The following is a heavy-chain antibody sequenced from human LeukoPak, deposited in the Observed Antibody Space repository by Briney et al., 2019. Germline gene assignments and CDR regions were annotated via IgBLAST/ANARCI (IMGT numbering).Heavy chain of an antibody. CDR2: INSDGSST. V-gene: IGHV3-74*01. Sequence: PGGSLRLSCGASSFTFSSYVMSWVRQAPGKGLVWVSRINSDGSSTSYADSVKGRFTISRDNAKNTLYLQMNSLRAEDTAVYYCASSSGYDYWGQGTLVTVSS. CDR3: ASSSGYDY. CDR1: SFTFSSYV. J-gene: IGHJ4*02. D-gene: IGHD6-19*01.